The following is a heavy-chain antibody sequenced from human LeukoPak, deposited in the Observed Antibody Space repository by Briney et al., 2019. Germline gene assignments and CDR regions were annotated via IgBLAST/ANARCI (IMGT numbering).Heavy chain of an antibody. Sequence: PKASVKVSCKASGYTFTSYYMHWVRQAPGQGLEWMGIINPSGGSTSYAQKFQGRVTMTRDTSTSTVYMELSSLRSVDTAVYYCARDESSSWSPYWYFDLWGRGTLVTVSS. CDR2: INPSGGST. J-gene: IGHJ2*01. CDR1: GYTFTSYY. V-gene: IGHV1-46*01. CDR3: ARDESSSWSPYWYFDL. D-gene: IGHD6-13*01.